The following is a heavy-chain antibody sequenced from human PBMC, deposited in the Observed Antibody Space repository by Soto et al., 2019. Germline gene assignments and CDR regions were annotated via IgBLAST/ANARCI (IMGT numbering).Heavy chain of an antibody. CDR2: INPASGST. CDR3: ARDLAAGEH. Sequence: QVQLVQSGAEVKKPGASVKVSCRTSGYTFTHYYIHWVRQAPGQGLEWLAIINPASGSTNYAQDFQGRVTLTMDTSTTTVCMELSGLRAEDTAIFYCARDLAAGEHWGQGTLVTVSS. J-gene: IGHJ4*02. V-gene: IGHV1-46*01. D-gene: IGHD6-13*01. CDR1: GYTFTHYY.